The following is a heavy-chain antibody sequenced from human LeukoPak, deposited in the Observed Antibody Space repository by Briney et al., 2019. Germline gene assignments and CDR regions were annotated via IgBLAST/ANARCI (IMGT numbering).Heavy chain of an antibody. CDR2: ISYDGSNK. V-gene: IGHV3-30*18. J-gene: IGHJ4*02. CDR1: GFTFSSYG. Sequence: GRSLRLSCAASGFTFSSYGMHWVRQAPRKGLEWVAVISYDGSNKYYADSVKGRFTISRDNSKNTLYLQMNSLRAEDTAVYYCAEDFSYYPQGSMDYWGQGTLVTVSS. D-gene: IGHD1-26*01. CDR3: AEDFSYYPQGSMDY.